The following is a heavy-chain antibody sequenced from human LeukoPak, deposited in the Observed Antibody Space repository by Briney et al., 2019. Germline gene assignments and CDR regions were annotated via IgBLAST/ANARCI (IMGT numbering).Heavy chain of an antibody. CDR2: IYYSGST. V-gene: IGHV4-59*08. J-gene: IGHJ3*02. D-gene: IGHD3-16*01. CDR3: ARGTPQLLRLGGAFDI. CDR1: GGSISSYY. Sequence: SETLSLTCTVPGGSISSYYWSWIRQPPGKGLEWIGYIYYSGSTNYNPSLKSRVTISVDTSKNQFSLKLSSVTAADTAVYYCARGTPQLLRLGGAFDIWGQGTMVTVSS.